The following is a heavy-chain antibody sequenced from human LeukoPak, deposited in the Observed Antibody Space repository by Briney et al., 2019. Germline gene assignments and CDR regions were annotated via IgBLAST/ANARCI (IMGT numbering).Heavy chain of an antibody. CDR2: IWDDGNNK. V-gene: IGHV3-33*08. D-gene: IGHD2-8*01. CDR1: GFTFSTYA. CDR3: ARDNGEWRLNWFDH. Sequence: GGSLRLSCAASGFTFSTYAMSWVRQAPGKGLDWVALIWDDGNNKYYADSVKGRFTISRDNSKNTLYLQMNSLRAEDTAVYYCARDNGEWRLNWFDHWGQGTLVTVSS. J-gene: IGHJ5*02.